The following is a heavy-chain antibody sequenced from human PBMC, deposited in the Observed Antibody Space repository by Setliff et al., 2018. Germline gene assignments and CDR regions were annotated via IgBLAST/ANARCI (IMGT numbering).Heavy chain of an antibody. CDR3: ARDRRNIVVAVVNAAFDI. V-gene: IGHV1-18*01. CDR1: SYTFSSYG. Sequence: GASVKVSCKASSYTFSSYGISWVRQAPGQGLEWMGWSSAYNGDTNYAQNLQGRVTMTTDTSTSTAYMELRSLRSDDTAVYYCARDRRNIVVAVVNAAFDIWGQGTMVTVSS. CDR2: SSAYNGDT. D-gene: IGHD2-15*01. J-gene: IGHJ3*02.